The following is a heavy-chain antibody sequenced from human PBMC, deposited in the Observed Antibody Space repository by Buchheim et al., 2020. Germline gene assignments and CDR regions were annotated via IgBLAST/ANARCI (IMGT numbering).Heavy chain of an antibody. CDR2: IYYSGST. CDR1: GGSISSGGYY. D-gene: IGHD3-10*01. V-gene: IGHV4-31*03. J-gene: IGHJ6*02. CDR3: ARDRITMVRGVILSAFDPGDYYYGMDV. Sequence: QVQLQESGPGLVKPSQTLSLTCTVSGGSISSGGYYWSWIRQHPGKGLEWIGYIYYSGSTYYNPSLKSRVTISVDTSKNQFSLKLSSVTAADTAVYYCARDRITMVRGVILSAFDPGDYYYGMDVWGQGTT.